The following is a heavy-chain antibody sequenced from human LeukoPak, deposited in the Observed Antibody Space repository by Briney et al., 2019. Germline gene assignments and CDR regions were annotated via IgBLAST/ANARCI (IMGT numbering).Heavy chain of an antibody. CDR1: GYTFTTYA. CDR3: ARTYCSSTSCYNVDR. V-gene: IGHV1-3*01. Sequence: ASVKVSCKASGYTFTTYAMHWVRQAPGQRPEWMGWINAGNGNTKYSQKFQGRVTITRDTSASTAYMELSSLRSEDTAVYYCARTYCSSTSCYNVDRWGQGTLVTVSS. D-gene: IGHD2-2*02. J-gene: IGHJ4*02. CDR2: INAGNGNT.